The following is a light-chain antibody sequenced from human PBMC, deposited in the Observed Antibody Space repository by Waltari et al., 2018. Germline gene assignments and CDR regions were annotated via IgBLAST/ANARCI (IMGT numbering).Light chain of an antibody. Sequence: QSVLTQPPSVSGAPGQRVTISCTGSSSHIGAGYDVPWYQQLPGPAPKLLIYGNTNRPSGVPDRFSGSKSGTSASLAITGLQAEDEADYYCQSYDNSPYVIFGGGTKLTVL. CDR2: GNT. V-gene: IGLV1-40*01. CDR1: SSHIGAGYD. J-gene: IGLJ2*01. CDR3: QSYDNSPYVI.